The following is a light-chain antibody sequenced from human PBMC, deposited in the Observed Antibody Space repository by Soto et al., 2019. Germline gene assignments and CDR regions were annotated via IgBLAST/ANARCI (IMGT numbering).Light chain of an antibody. Sequence: QSVLTQPPSVTGAPGQRVTISCTGSHSDIGAGYGVHWYQQFPHSAPKLLIYDTTNRPSGVPDRFSGSKSGNTASLTISGLQAEDGAADSCCSYATGATWVFGGGTKLTVL. CDR1: HSDIGAGYG. CDR3: CSYATGATWV. CDR2: DTT. J-gene: IGLJ3*02. V-gene: IGLV1-40*01.